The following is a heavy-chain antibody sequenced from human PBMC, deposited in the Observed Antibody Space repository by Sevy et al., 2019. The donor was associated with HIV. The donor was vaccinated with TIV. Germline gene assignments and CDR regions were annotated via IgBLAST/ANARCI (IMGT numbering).Heavy chain of an antibody. J-gene: IGHJ6*02. Sequence: GGSLRLSCGASGLTFSNAWMSWVRQAPGKGLEWVGRRKSKTDGGTTDYAAPVKRRFTISRDDSKNTLYLQMNTLETEDTAVYYCTTDGAEFGGMDVWGQGTTVTVSS. CDR3: TTDGAEFGGMDV. D-gene: IGHD3-10*01. CDR1: GLTFSNAW. V-gene: IGHV3-15*01. CDR2: RKSKTDGGTT.